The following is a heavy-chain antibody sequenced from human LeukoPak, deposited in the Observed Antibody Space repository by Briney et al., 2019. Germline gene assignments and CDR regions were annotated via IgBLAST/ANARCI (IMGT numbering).Heavy chain of an antibody. J-gene: IGHJ4*02. CDR1: GFTFTSFW. D-gene: IGHD1-14*01. V-gene: IGHV3-7*01. CDR2: VNLDGSEQ. Sequence: GGSLRPSCAASGFTFTSFWMNWVRQVPGKGLEWVANVNLDGSEQFYLESVRGRFTISRDNAKNSLSLQMTNLRDEDTAVYYCAARKGDQTTAYWGQGTLITVSA. CDR3: AARKGDQTTAY.